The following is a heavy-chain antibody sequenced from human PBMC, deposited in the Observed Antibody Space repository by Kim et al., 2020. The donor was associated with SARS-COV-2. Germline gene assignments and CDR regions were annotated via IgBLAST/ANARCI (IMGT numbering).Heavy chain of an antibody. CDR1: GGSISSSSYY. D-gene: IGHD6-19*01. Sequence: SETLSLTCTVSGGSISSSSYYWGWIRQPPGKGLEWIGSIYYSGSTYYNPSLKSRVTISVDTSKNQFSLKLSSVTAADTAVYYCARQHSSGWYGGSFDPWGQGTLVTVSS. V-gene: IGHV4-39*01. CDR2: IYYSGST. J-gene: IGHJ5*02. CDR3: ARQHSSGWYGGSFDP.